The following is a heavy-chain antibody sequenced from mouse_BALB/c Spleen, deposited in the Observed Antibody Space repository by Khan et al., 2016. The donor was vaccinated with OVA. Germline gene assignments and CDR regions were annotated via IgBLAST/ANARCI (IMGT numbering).Heavy chain of an antibody. V-gene: IGHV1S81*02. D-gene: IGHD1-1*01. J-gene: IGHJ2*01. CDR3: ARIKKIVATYFDD. Sequence: VQLQQSGAELVKAGASVKMSCKASGYTFTSYWMHWVKQRLGQGLEWFAETNPTNGRTYYNEKFKSKATLTVDKSSSTADMLLIGPTFEDYAVYYCARIKKIVATYFDDWGQGTTLTVSS. CDR2: TNPTNGRT. CDR1: GYTFTSYW.